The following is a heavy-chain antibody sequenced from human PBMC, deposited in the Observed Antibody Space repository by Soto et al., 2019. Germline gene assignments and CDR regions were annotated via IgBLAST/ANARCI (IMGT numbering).Heavy chain of an antibody. Sequence: GGSLRLSCAASGFTFSSYAMSWVRQAPGKGLEWVSAISGRGGSTYYADSVKGRFTISRDNSKNTLYLQMNSLRAEDTAVYYCASHSGYLASQIDYWGQGTLVTVSS. V-gene: IGHV3-23*01. CDR3: ASHSGYLASQIDY. CDR1: GFTFSSYA. J-gene: IGHJ4*02. D-gene: IGHD5-12*01. CDR2: ISGRGGST.